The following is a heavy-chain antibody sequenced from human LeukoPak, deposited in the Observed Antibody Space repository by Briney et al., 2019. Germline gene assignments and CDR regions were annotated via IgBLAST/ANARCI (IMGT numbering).Heavy chain of an antibody. V-gene: IGHV3-23*01. CDR2: ISGSGGST. CDR3: AKAVDVSGSYGYFDY. D-gene: IGHD3-10*01. CDR1: GFTFSSYA. Sequence: GGSLRLSCAASGFTFSSYAMNWVRQAPGKGLEWVSGISGSGGSTYYADSVKGRFTISRDNSKNTLYLQMNSLRAEDTAVYYCAKAVDVSGSYGYFDYWGQGTLVTVSS. J-gene: IGHJ4*02.